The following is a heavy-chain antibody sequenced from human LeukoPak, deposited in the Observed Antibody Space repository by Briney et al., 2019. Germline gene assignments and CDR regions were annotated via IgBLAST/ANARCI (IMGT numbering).Heavy chain of an antibody. CDR3: ARNYSPFDY. V-gene: IGHV3-48*01. CDR1: GFTFSIYS. CDR2: ISRDRSIV. J-gene: IGHJ4*02. D-gene: IGHD3-10*01. Sequence: PGGSLRLSCAASGFTFSIYSMNWVRQAPGKGLEWVSYISRDRSIVYYADSVKGRFTISRDNAKNSLYLQMDSLRAADTAVYHCARNYSPFDYWGQGTLVTVSS.